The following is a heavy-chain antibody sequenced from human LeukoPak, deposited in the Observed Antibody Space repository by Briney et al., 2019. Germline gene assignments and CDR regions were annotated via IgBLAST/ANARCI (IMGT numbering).Heavy chain of an antibody. Sequence: SETLSLTCAVYGGSFSGYYWSWIRQPPGKGLEWIGEINHSGSTNYNPSLKSRVTISVDTSKNQFSLKLSSVTAADTAVYYCARGGDLYGLLYWGQGTLVTVSS. CDR1: GGSFSGYY. J-gene: IGHJ4*02. CDR2: INHSGST. D-gene: IGHD2-2*02. CDR3: ARGGDLYGLLY. V-gene: IGHV4-34*01.